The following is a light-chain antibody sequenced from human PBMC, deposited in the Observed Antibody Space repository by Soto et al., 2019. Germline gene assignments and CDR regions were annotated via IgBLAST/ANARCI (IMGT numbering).Light chain of an antibody. CDR1: SSDIGSYNH. CDR3: ISYTDRQSYR. Sequence: QSALTQPASGSGSPGQSITISCSGTSSDIGSYNHVAWYQQFPGKSPKLMIYAVSDRPSGVSDRFSGSKSGITASLTISGLQTEDEADYYCISYTDRQSYRLGTGTKATVL. V-gene: IGLV2-14*03. CDR2: AVS. J-gene: IGLJ1*01.